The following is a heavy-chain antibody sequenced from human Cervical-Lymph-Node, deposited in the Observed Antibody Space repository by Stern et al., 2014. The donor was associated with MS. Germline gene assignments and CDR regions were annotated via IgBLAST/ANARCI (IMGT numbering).Heavy chain of an antibody. D-gene: IGHD2-15*01. Sequence: VQLEESGGGVVQPGRSLRLSCAASGFTFSSSGMHWVRQAPGKGLEWVAVISYDGSNKYYADSVKGRFTISRDNSKNTLYLQMNSLRAEDTAVYCCAKGGGLDHWGYYGMDVWGQGTTVTVSS. V-gene: IGHV3-30*18. CDR1: GFTFSSSG. CDR2: ISYDGSNK. CDR3: AKGGGLDHWGYYGMDV. J-gene: IGHJ6*02.